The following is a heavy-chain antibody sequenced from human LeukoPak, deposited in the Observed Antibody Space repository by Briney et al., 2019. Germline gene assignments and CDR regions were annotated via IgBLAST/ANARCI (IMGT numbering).Heavy chain of an antibody. Sequence: ASVKVSCKASGYTFTSYGISWVRQATGQGLEWMGWMNPNSGNTGYAQKFQGRVTMTRNTSISTAYMELSSLRSEDTAVYYCARHYYDSSGYYYYYYMDVWGKGTTVTISS. D-gene: IGHD3-22*01. CDR1: GYTFTSYG. CDR2: MNPNSGNT. CDR3: ARHYYDSSGYYYYYYMDV. J-gene: IGHJ6*03. V-gene: IGHV1-8*02.